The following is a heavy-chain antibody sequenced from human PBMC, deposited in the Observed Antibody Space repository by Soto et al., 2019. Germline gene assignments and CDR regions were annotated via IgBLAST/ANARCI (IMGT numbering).Heavy chain of an antibody. D-gene: IGHD3-16*01. Sequence: SETLSFTCAVHAGSFSTYYWSWIRQPPGKGLEWIGEINHSGSTNYNPSLKGRVSISVDTSKNQFSLKVTSVTAADTAVYYCTRGWGRYESVWGTPYYYYYGMDVWGQGTTDTVSS. CDR1: AGSFSTYY. J-gene: IGHJ6*02. CDR2: INHSGST. V-gene: IGHV4-34*01. CDR3: TRGWGRYESVWGTPYYYYYGMDV.